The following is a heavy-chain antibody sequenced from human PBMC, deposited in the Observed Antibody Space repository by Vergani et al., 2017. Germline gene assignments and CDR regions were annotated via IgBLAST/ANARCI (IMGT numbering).Heavy chain of an antibody. J-gene: IGHJ4*02. Sequence: EVQLVESGGGLVQPGGSLRLSFAASGFTFISYCMTGVRQAPGKGLEWVSAISGIGGSTYYADSVKGRFTISRDNSKNTLYLQMNSLRAEDTAVYYCAKVLRFLEWAFDYWGQGTLVTVSS. V-gene: IGHV3-23*04. CDR2: ISGIGGST. CDR3: AKVLRFLEWAFDY. D-gene: IGHD3-3*01. CDR1: GFTFISYC.